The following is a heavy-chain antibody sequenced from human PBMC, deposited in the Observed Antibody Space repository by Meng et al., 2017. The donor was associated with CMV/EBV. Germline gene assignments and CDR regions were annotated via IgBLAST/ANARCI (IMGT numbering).Heavy chain of an antibody. CDR2: ISDSGGTT. V-gene: IGHV3-23*01. CDR3: AKGRSIEAPGTRYFDC. D-gene: IGHD6-13*01. Sequence: GESLMISCAASEFTFSSYAMNWVRQAPGKGLEWVSIISDSGGTTYYADSVEGRFTISRDNSKNTLYLQMNSLRAEDTAVYYCAKGRSIEAPGTRYFDCWGQGTLVTVSS. J-gene: IGHJ4*02. CDR1: EFTFSSYA.